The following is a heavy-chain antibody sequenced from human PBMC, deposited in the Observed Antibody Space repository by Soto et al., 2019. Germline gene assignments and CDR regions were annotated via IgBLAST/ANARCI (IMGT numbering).Heavy chain of an antibody. D-gene: IGHD1-26*01. CDR3: ARSGGSYFAGAFDI. CDR2: IDPSDSYT. V-gene: IGHV5-10-1*01. Sequence: VESLTIACKVSGYSFTSYWIIWVLQMPGKGLEWMGRIDPSDSYTNYSPSFQGHVTISADKSISTAYLQWSSLKASDTAMYYCARSGGSYFAGAFDIWGQGTMVTVSS. CDR1: GYSFTSYW. J-gene: IGHJ3*02.